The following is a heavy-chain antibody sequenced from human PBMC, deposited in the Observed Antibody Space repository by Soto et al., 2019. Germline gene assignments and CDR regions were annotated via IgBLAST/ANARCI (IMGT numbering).Heavy chain of an antibody. CDR1: GYSISSGYY. Sequence: SETLSLTCAVSGYSISSGYYWGWIRQPPGKGLEWIGSIYHSGSTYYNPSLKSRVTISVDTSTNQFSLKLSSVTAADTAVYYCARVRDWNYYLFDYWGQGTLVTVSS. CDR3: ARVRDWNYYLFDY. V-gene: IGHV4-38-2*01. D-gene: IGHD1-7*01. CDR2: IYHSGST. J-gene: IGHJ4*02.